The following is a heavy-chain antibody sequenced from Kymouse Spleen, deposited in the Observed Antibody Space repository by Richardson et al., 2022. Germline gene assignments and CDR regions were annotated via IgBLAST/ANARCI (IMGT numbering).Heavy chain of an antibody. CDR3: TIFPYFGITGDY. V-gene: IGHV3-73*02. Sequence: EVQLVESGGGLVQPGGSLKLSCAASGFTFSGSAMHWVRQASGKGLEWVGRIRSKANSYATAYAASVKGRFTISRDDSKNTAYLQMNSLKTEDTAVYYCTIFPYFGITGDYWGQGTLVTVSS. CDR1: GFTFSGSA. CDR2: IRSKANSYAT. D-gene: IGHD1-20*01,IGHD1-7*01. J-gene: IGHJ4*02.